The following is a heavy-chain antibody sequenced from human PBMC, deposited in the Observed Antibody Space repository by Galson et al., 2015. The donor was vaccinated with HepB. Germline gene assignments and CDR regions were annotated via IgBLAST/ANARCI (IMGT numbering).Heavy chain of an antibody. Sequence: SVKVSCKVSGYTLTELSMHWVRQAPGKGLEWMGGFDPEDGETIYAQKFQGRVTMTEDTSTDTAYMELSSLRSEDTAVYYCATDSSIVGATRDLDYWGQGTLVTVSS. J-gene: IGHJ4*02. CDR2: FDPEDGET. D-gene: IGHD1-26*01. V-gene: IGHV1-24*01. CDR3: ATDSSIVGATRDLDY. CDR1: GYTLTELS.